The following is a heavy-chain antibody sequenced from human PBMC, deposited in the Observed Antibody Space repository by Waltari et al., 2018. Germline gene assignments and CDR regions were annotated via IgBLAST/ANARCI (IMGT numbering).Heavy chain of an antibody. CDR1: GLPFSLKW. D-gene: IGHD2-2*01. J-gene: IGHJ4*02. CDR2: IKQDGTDK. Sequence: AQLVDSGGGLVHQGGSLSLPWVGSGLPFSLKWMSWVRQAPGKGLEWVANIKQDGTDKFYVDSVRGRFTISRDNAKNSVYLQMNSLRAEDTAVYYCARDPARGTIDYWGQGTLVTVSA. V-gene: IGHV3-7*03. CDR3: ARDPARGTIDY.